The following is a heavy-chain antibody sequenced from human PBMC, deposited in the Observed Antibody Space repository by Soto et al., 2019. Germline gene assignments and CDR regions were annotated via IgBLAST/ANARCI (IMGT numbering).Heavy chain of an antibody. D-gene: IGHD1-26*01. CDR1: GFTFSNYS. Sequence: QPGGSLRLSCAASGFTFSNYSMNWVRQAPGKGLEWVAYISSSVFITYYADSVKGRFTISRDNAKNSLYLQMNSLRVDDTARYYCATTDGLYTPELVDVWGKGTTVTVSS. V-gene: IGHV3-48*01. CDR2: ISSSVFIT. CDR3: ATTDGLYTPELVDV. J-gene: IGHJ6*04.